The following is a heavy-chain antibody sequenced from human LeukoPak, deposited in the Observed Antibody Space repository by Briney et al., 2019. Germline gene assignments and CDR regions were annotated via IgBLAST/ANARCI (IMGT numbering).Heavy chain of an antibody. Sequence: SETLSLTCTVSGDSISSYYWSWIRQPPGKGLEWIGYIYYSGNTNSNPSLKSRVTISLDTSKNQFSLRLSSVTAADTAVYYCARAVAAAGRKGFDPWGQGTLVTVSS. J-gene: IGHJ5*02. CDR1: GDSISSYY. CDR3: ARAVAAAGRKGFDP. V-gene: IGHV4-59*08. D-gene: IGHD6-13*01. CDR2: IYYSGNT.